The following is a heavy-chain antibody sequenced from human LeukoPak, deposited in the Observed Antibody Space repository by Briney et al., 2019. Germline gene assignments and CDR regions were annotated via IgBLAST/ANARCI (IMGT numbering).Heavy chain of an antibody. D-gene: IGHD3-22*01. Sequence: PGGSLRLSCAASGFPFSNYAMTWVRQAPGKGVERVSGISDSGDRTYYADSVKGRFTISRDNSKNMLYLQMNSLRVEDTALYYCAKGLGTSGYHDYWGQGTLVTVSS. CDR1: GFPFSNYA. J-gene: IGHJ4*02. V-gene: IGHV3-23*01. CDR2: ISDSGDRT. CDR3: AKGLGTSGYHDY.